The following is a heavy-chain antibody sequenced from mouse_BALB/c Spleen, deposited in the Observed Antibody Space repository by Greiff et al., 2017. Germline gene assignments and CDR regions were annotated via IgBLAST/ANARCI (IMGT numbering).Heavy chain of an antibody. D-gene: IGHD2-14*01. CDR1: GFTFSSFG. J-gene: IGHJ2*01. Sequence: EVMLVESGGGLVQPGGSRKLSCAASGFTFSSFGMHWVRQAPEKGLEWVAYISSGSSTIYYADTVKGRFTISRDNPKNTLFLQMTSLRSEDTAMYYCARDYRYDGDYFDYWGQGTTLTVSS. CDR2: ISSGSSTI. CDR3: ARDYRYDGDYFDY. V-gene: IGHV5-17*02.